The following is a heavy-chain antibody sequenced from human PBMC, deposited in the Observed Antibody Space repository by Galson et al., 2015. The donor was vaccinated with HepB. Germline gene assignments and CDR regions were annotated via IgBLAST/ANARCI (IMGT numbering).Heavy chain of an antibody. J-gene: IGHJ6*02. Sequence: SVKVSCKASGYTFTSYAMHWVRQAPGQRLEWMGWINAGNGNTKYSQKFQGRVTIARDTSASTAYMELSSLRSEDTAVYYCARGYYYGSGSYSPTSYYYYGMDVWGQGTTVTVSS. CDR1: GYTFTSYA. CDR2: INAGNGNT. V-gene: IGHV1-3*01. D-gene: IGHD3-10*01. CDR3: ARGYYYGSGSYSPTSYYYYGMDV.